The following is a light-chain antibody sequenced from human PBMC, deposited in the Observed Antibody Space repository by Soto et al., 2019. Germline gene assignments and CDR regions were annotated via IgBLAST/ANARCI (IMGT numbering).Light chain of an antibody. CDR2: GNN. CDR1: SSDIGRNS. CDR3: AAWDDSLNGYYV. Sequence: QSVLTQAPSVSGTPGQRVTITCSGSSSDIGRNSVNWYQHLPGTAPKLLTHGNNHRPSGVPDRFSGSKSGTSASLAISGLQSEDEADYYCAAWDDSLNGYYVFGTGTKLTVL. V-gene: IGLV1-44*01. J-gene: IGLJ1*01.